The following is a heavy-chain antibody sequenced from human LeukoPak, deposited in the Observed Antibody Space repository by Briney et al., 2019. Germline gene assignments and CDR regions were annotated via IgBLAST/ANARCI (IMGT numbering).Heavy chain of an antibody. CDR1: GFTFSDYY. D-gene: IGHD3-9*01. J-gene: IGHJ4*02. CDR2: ISSSSSYI. V-gene: IGHV3-11*06. Sequence: PGGSLRLSCAASGFTFSDYYMSWIRQAPGKELEWVSSISSSSSYIYYADSVKGRFTISRDNAKNSLYLQMNSLRAEDTAVYYCARDLHARYYDILTGTPDFDYWGQGTLVTVSS. CDR3: ARDLHARYYDILTGTPDFDY.